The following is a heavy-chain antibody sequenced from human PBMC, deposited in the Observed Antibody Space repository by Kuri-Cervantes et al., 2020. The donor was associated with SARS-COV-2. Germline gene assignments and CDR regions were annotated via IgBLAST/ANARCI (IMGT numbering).Heavy chain of an antibody. V-gene: IGHV1-24*01. D-gene: IGHD3-16*01. CDR3: ATQTGGIY. CDR2: FDPEDGET. CDR1: GYTLTELS. J-gene: IGHJ4*02. Sequence: ASVKVSCKVSGYTLTELSMHWVRQAPGKGLEWMGGFDPEDGETIYAQKFQGRVTITADESTSTAYMELSSLRSEDTAVYYCATQTGGIYWGQGTLVTVSS.